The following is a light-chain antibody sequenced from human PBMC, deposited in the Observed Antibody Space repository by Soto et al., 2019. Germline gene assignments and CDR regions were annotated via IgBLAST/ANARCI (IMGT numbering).Light chain of an antibody. V-gene: IGLV2-14*01. CDR1: SSDVGGYNY. Sequence: QSALTQPASVSGSPGQSITISCTGTSSDVGGYNYVSWHQQHPGKAPKLMIYDVSNRPSEVSNRFSGSKSGNAASLTISGLQAEDEADYYCSSYTSSSTPYVFGTGTKVTVL. J-gene: IGLJ1*01. CDR2: DVS. CDR3: SSYTSSSTPYV.